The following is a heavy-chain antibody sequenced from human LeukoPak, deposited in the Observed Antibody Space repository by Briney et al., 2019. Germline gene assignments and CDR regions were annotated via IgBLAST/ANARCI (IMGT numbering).Heavy chain of an antibody. CDR3: ARGRSYYDFWSGYSRIEGGDY. CDR1: GGSISSGGYS. J-gene: IGHJ4*02. Sequence: SQTLSLTCAVSGGSISSGGYSWSWIRQPPGKGLEWIGYIYHSGSTYYNPSLKSRVTISVDRSKNQFSLKLSSVTAADTAVYYCARGRSYYDFWSGYSRIEGGDYWGQGTLVTVSS. D-gene: IGHD3-3*01. V-gene: IGHV4-30-2*01. CDR2: IYHSGST.